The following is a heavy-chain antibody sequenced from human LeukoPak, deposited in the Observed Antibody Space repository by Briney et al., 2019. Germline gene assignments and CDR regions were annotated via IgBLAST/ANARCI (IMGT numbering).Heavy chain of an antibody. Sequence: SETLSLTCTVSGGSISSSSYYWGWIRQPPGKGLEWIGSIYYSGSTYYNPSLKSRVTISVDTSKNQFSLKLSSVTAADTAVYYCASTRGTVTTPIDYWGQGTLVTVSS. CDR2: IYYSGST. J-gene: IGHJ4*02. D-gene: IGHD4-11*01. CDR3: ASTRGTVTTPIDY. CDR1: GGSISSSSYY. V-gene: IGHV4-39*01.